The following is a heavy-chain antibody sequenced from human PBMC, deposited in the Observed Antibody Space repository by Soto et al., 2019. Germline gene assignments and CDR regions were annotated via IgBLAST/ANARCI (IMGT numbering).Heavy chain of an antibody. J-gene: IGHJ5*02. Sequence: SETLSLTCTGSGGSISSYYWSWIRQPPGKGLEWIGYIYYSGSTNYNPSLKSRVTISVDTSKNQFSLKLSSVTAADTAVYYCARGLRRGSGSSNWFDPWGQGTLVTVSS. CDR3: ARGLRRGSGSSNWFDP. V-gene: IGHV4-59*01. D-gene: IGHD3-10*01. CDR2: IYYSGST. CDR1: GGSISSYY.